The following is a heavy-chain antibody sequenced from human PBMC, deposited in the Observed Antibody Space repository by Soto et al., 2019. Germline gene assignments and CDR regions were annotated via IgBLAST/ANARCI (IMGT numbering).Heavy chain of an antibody. J-gene: IGHJ6*02. V-gene: IGHV4-34*01. D-gene: IGHD6-19*01. CDR3: ARFSGSYYYAMDV. Sequence: SATRSFTCAVYGGAFSGYYGSWIRQPPGKGLEWIGEINHSGVTNYKPSLKRRVTISVDTSKNQFSLQLKSVTAADTALYYCARFSGSYYYAMDVWGQGSTVT. CDR2: INHSGVT. CDR1: GGAFSGYY.